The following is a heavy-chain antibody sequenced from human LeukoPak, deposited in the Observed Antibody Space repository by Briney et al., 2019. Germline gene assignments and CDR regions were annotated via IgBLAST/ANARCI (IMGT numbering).Heavy chain of an antibody. CDR1: GFTFSSYG. Sequence: PGGSLRLSCAASGFTFSSYGMHWVRQAPGKGLEWVAVISYDGSNKYYADSVKGRFTISRDNSKNTLYLQVNSLRAEDTAVYYCAKGLAAAGTYWGQGTLVTVSS. CDR2: ISYDGSNK. V-gene: IGHV3-30*18. J-gene: IGHJ4*02. CDR3: AKGLAAAGTY. D-gene: IGHD6-13*01.